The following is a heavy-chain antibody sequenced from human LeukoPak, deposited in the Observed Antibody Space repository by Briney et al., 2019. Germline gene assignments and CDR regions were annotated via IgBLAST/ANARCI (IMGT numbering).Heavy chain of an antibody. CDR3: AKGSGDYEFFDH. V-gene: IGHV3-30*18. CDR1: GFSFSTFG. Sequence: GRSLRLSCAASGFSFSTFGMYWVRQSPGKGLEWVAAISNDGSNKNYADSVEGRFTISRDNSKNTLYLQVNSLRVEDTAVYYCAKGSGDYEFFDHWGQGTLVTVSS. CDR2: ISNDGSNK. D-gene: IGHD1-26*01. J-gene: IGHJ4*02.